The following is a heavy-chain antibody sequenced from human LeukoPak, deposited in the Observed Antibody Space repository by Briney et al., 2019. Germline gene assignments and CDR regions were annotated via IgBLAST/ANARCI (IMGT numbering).Heavy chain of an antibody. CDR3: ATEFHGYNLRGFSDY. CDR2: FDPEDGET. D-gene: IGHD5-24*01. Sequence: ASVKVSSKASGYTLTELSMHWVRQAPGKGLEWMGGFDPEDGETIYAQKFQGRVTMTEDTSTDTAYMELSSLRSEDTAVYYCATEFHGYNLRGFSDYWGQGTLVTVSS. CDR1: GYTLTELS. J-gene: IGHJ4*02. V-gene: IGHV1-24*01.